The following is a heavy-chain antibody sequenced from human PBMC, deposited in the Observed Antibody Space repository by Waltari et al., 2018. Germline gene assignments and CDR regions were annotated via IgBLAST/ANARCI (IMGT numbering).Heavy chain of an antibody. J-gene: IGHJ4*02. V-gene: IGHV3-30*18. CDR3: AKGSYSSSWYGDY. CDR1: GFTFSSYG. Sequence: QVQLVESGGGVVQPGRSLRLSCAASGFTFSSYGMPWVRQAPGKGLEWVAVIWYDGSNKYYADSVKGRFTISRDNSKNTLYLQMNSLRAEDTAVYYCAKGSYSSSWYGDYWGQGTLVTVSS. CDR2: IWYDGSNK. D-gene: IGHD6-13*01.